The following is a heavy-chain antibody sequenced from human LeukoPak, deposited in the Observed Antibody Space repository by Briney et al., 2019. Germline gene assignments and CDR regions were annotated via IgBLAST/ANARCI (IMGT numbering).Heavy chain of an antibody. CDR1: GGSFSGYY. J-gene: IGHJ4*02. Sequence: PSETLSLTCAVYGGSFSGYYWSWIRQPPGKGLEWIGEINHSGSTNYNPSLKSRVIISVDTSKNQFSLKLSSVTAADTAVYYCARGRDYVWGSYRYHPPFDYWGQGTLVTVSS. CDR2: INHSGST. V-gene: IGHV4-34*01. CDR3: ARGRDYVWGSYRYHPPFDY. D-gene: IGHD3-16*02.